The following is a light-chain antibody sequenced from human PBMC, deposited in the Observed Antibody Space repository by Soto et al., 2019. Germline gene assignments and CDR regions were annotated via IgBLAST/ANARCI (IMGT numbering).Light chain of an antibody. J-gene: IGKJ4*01. V-gene: IGKV4-1*01. CDR3: YQYFCTRLT. Sequence: IVMTPSPPSLTLSLHNRDTIRCKSGHCLFYTSNNGIHLAWYRQKLGQATKLVIYCVATRESGGPDRFSGSGCGTDFTLTISSRRAEDVAVYYCYQYFCTRLTFGGGTKVDIK. CDR2: CVA. CDR1: HCLFYTSNNGIH.